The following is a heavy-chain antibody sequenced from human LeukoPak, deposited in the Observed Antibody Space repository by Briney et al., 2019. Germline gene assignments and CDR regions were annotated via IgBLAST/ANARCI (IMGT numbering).Heavy chain of an antibody. V-gene: IGHV3-66*01. D-gene: IGHD5-12*01. Sequence: PGGSLRLSCAASGFTVSTNYMSRVRQAPGKGLEWVSIIYSGGSTYYADSVKGRFTISRDISQNTLYLQMNSLRAEDTAVYYCARDLGYSAYATVRGYAVDIWGQGTIVTVPS. J-gene: IGHJ3*02. CDR3: ARDLGYSAYATVRGYAVDI. CDR2: IYSGGST. CDR1: GFTVSTNY.